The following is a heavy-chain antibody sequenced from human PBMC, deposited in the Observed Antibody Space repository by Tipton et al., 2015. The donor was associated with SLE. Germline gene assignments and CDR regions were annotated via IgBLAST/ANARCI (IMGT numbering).Heavy chain of an antibody. Sequence: TLSLTCTVSGGSISSSSYYWGWIRQPPGKGLEWIGYIYYSGSTYYNPSLKSRVTISLDTSKNQFSLKLSSVTAADTAVYYCARGPTGSSAREDTWGQGTLVTVSS. CDR3: ARGPTGSSAREDT. CDR1: GGSISSSSYY. V-gene: IGHV4-39*07. J-gene: IGHJ4*02. CDR2: IYYSGST. D-gene: IGHD2-2*01.